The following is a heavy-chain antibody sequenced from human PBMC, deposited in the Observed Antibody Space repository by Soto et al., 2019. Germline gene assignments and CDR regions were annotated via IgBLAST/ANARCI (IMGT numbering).Heavy chain of an antibody. CDR3: VREYYYDRGVYRSASS. CDR1: GFAFSTYG. J-gene: IGHJ5*02. CDR2: ISSGSSAI. Sequence: GGSLRLSXAASGFAFSTYGMNWVRQPPGKGLEWVSYISSGSSAIYYADSVKGRFTISRDNAKNSLYLQMNSLRDEDTAVYYCVREYYYDRGVYRSASSWGQGTLVTVSS. D-gene: IGHD3-22*01. V-gene: IGHV3-48*02.